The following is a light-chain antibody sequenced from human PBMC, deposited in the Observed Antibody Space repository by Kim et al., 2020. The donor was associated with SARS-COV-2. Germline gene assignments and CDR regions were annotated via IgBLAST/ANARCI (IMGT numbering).Light chain of an antibody. Sequence: APGKTARITCGGNNIGSKSVHWYQPKPGQAPVLVIYYDSDRPSGIPERFSGSNSGNTATLTISRVEAGDEADYYCQVWDSSSDHVEFGGGTQLTVL. V-gene: IGLV3-21*04. J-gene: IGLJ2*01. CDR1: NIGSKS. CDR3: QVWDSSSDHVE. CDR2: YDS.